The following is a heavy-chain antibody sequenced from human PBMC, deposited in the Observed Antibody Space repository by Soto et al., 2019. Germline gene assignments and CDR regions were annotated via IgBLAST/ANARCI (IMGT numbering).Heavy chain of an antibody. CDR2: ISSSSSYT. V-gene: IGHV3-11*06. D-gene: IGHD3-3*01. CDR1: GFTFSDYY. CDR3: ARAETVFGVVIGV. J-gene: IGHJ6*02. Sequence: VQLVESGGGLVKPGGSLRLSCAASGFTFSDYYMSWIRQAPGKGLEWVSYISSSSSYTNYADSVKGRFTISRDNAKNSLYLQMNSLRAEDTAVYYCARAETVFGVVIGVWGQGTTVTVSS.